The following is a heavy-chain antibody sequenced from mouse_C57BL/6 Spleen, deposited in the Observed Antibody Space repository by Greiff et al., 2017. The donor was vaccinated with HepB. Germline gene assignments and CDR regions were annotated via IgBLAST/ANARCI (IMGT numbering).Heavy chain of an antibody. CDR2: ISSGSSTI. J-gene: IGHJ3*01. D-gene: IGHD2-4*01. Sequence: EVKLEESGGGLVKPGGSLKLSCAASGFTFSDYGMHWVRQAPEKGLEWVAYISSGSSTIYYADTVKGRFTISRDNAKNTLFLQMTSLRSEDTAMYYCARPGYYDYDKFAYWGQGTLVTVSA. CDR1: GFTFSDYG. V-gene: IGHV5-17*01. CDR3: ARPGYYDYDKFAY.